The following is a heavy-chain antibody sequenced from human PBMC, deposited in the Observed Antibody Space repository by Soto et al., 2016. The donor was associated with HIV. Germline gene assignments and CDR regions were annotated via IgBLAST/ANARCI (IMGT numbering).Heavy chain of an antibody. CDR1: GGTFSSYA. D-gene: IGHD3-9*01. J-gene: IGHJ6*03. V-gene: IGHV1-69*10. CDR2: IIPILGIA. Sequence: QVQLVQSGAEVKKPGSSVKVSCKASGGTFSSYAISWVRQAPGQGLEWMGGIIPILGIANYAQKFQGRVTITADKSTSTAYMELSSLRSEDTAVYYCARVGLITIFLLRNYYYMDVWGKGTTVTVSS. CDR3: ARVGLITIFLLRNYYYMDV.